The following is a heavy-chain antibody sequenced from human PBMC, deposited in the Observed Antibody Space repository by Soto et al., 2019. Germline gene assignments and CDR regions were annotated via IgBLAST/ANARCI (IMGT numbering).Heavy chain of an antibody. CDR2: IGASGGRT. J-gene: IGHJ4*02. V-gene: IGHV3-23*01. CDR1: GFTLSSYV. Sequence: EVQLLESGGGLVQPGGSLRLSCAASGFTLSSYVMNWVRQAPGKGLEWVSGIGASGGRTYYADSVKGRFTISRDNSKNTLYLQMNSLRVGDTAVYYCAKGSTIDCWGQGTLVTVSS. D-gene: IGHD1-26*01. CDR3: AKGSTIDC.